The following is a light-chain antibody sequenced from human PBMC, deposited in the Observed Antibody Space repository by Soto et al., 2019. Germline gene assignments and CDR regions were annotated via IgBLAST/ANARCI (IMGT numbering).Light chain of an antibody. V-gene: IGKV1-5*03. CDR2: KAS. Sequence: DIQMTQSPSTLSASVGDRVTITCRASQSIDSWLAWYQHKPGKAPKLLIFKASTLETGVPSRFSGSGSETEFTLTISSLQPDDSATYYCKPYNSYSRTLGQGAKVDIK. CDR1: QSIDSW. CDR3: KPYNSYSRT. J-gene: IGKJ1*01.